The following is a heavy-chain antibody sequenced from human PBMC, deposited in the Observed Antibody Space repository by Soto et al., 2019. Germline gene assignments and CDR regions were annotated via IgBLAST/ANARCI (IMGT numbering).Heavy chain of an antibody. D-gene: IGHD6-13*01. CDR3: ARDEGSSSWLDF. CDR2: ISSSSSTI. CDR1: GFTFSIYS. J-gene: IGHJ4*02. V-gene: IGHV3-48*01. Sequence: GGSLRLSCAASGFTFSIYSMNWVRQAPGKGLEWVSYISSSSSTIHYADSVKGRFTISRDNAKNSLYLQMNSLRAEYTAVYYCARDEGSSSWLDFWGQGTLVTVSS.